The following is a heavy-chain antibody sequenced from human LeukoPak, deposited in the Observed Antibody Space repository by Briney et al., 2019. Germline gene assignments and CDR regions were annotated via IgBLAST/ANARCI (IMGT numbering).Heavy chain of an antibody. Sequence: SETLSLTCSVSGDSISYLYWSWIRQAAGKGLEWIGRISGSGSTDYNASLKSRVTISVDTSKNQFSLKLSSVTAADTAVYYCARHRFGELLPLTREGYYYYYYMDVWGKGTTVTISS. CDR2: ISGSGST. V-gene: IGHV4-4*07. CDR3: ARHRFGELLPLTREGYYYYYYMDV. J-gene: IGHJ6*03. CDR1: GDSISYLY. D-gene: IGHD3-10*01.